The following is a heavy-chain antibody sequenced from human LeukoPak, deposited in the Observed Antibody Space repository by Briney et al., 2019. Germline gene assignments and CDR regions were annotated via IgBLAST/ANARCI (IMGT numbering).Heavy chain of an antibody. J-gene: IGHJ4*02. D-gene: IGHD3-3*01. CDR2: IYYSGST. Sequence: SETLSLTCTVSGGSISSYYWSWIRQPPGKGLEWIGYIYYSGSTNYNPSLKSRDTISVDTSKNQFSLKLSSVTAADTAVYYCARSALSSSGVLFLEPTNFDYWGQGTLVTVSS. CDR1: GGSISSYY. V-gene: IGHV4-59*08. CDR3: ARSALSSSGVLFLEPTNFDY.